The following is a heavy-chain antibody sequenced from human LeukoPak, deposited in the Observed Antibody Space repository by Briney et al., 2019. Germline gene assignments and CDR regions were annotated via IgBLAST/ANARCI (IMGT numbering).Heavy chain of an antibody. J-gene: IGHJ4*02. V-gene: IGHV3-7*01. D-gene: IGHD3-10*01. Sequence: GGSLRLSCAASGFTLSNFWMSWVRQAPGKGLEGVANIKHDGSETYYVDSVKGRFTISRDNAKNSLYLQMNSLRVEDTAVYYCARRGWFGELFPANYWGQGTLVTVSS. CDR1: GFTLSNFW. CDR2: IKHDGSET. CDR3: ARRGWFGELFPANY.